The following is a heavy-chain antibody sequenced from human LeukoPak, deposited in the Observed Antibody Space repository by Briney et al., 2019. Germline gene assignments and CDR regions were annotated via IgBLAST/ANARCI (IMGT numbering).Heavy chain of an antibody. J-gene: IGHJ4*02. Sequence: SETLSLTCTVSGGSISSGDYYWSWIRQPPGKGLEWIGYIYYSGSTYYNPSLKSRVTISVDTSKNQFSLKLSSVTAADTAVYYCARDRDGGFGSGSPYFDYWGQGTLVTVSS. D-gene: IGHD3-10*01. CDR2: IYYSGST. CDR3: ARDRDGGFGSGSPYFDY. CDR1: GGSISSGDYY. V-gene: IGHV4-30-4*01.